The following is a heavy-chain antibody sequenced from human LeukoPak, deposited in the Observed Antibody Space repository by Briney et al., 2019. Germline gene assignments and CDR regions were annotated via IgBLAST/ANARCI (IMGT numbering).Heavy chain of an antibody. CDR2: IYYSGST. CDR3: ARGAKWELPVDY. J-gene: IGHJ4*02. D-gene: IGHD1-26*01. V-gene: IGHV4-59*08. CDR1: GGSISSYY. Sequence: SETLSLTCTVSGGSISSYYWSWIRQPPGKGLEWIGYIYYSGSTNYNPSLKSRVTISVDTSKNQFSLKLSSVTAADTAVYYCARGAKWELPVDYWGQGTLVTVSS.